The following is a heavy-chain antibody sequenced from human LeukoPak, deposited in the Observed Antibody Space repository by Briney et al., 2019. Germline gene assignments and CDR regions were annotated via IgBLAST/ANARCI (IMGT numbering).Heavy chain of an antibody. V-gene: IGHV4-38-2*01. CDR3: ARYAGTYHFDY. D-gene: IGHD3-10*01. CDR2: IYHSGGNT. CDR1: DYSISSGYY. Sequence: SETLSLTCVVSDYSISSGYYWGWIRQPPGKGLEWIGSIYHSGGNTYYNPSLKSRVTISVDTSKNQFSLKVSSVPAADTAVYHCARYAGTYHFDYWGQGTLVTVSS. J-gene: IGHJ4*02.